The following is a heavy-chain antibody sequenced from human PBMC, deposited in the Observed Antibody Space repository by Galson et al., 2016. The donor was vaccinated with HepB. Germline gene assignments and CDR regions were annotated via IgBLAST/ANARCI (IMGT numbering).Heavy chain of an antibody. J-gene: IGHJ4*02. Sequence: SLRLSCAASGFIVSNDYMNWVRQAPGKGLAWLSVSYADGRTYYAESVRGRFTISRHNSTNTLLLQLNSLRAEDTALYYCAKDPYRLGNYFEYWGQGTPVTVSS. CDR1: GFIVSNDY. CDR3: AKDPYRLGNYFEY. CDR2: SYADGRT. V-gene: IGHV3-53*04. D-gene: IGHD2-2*01.